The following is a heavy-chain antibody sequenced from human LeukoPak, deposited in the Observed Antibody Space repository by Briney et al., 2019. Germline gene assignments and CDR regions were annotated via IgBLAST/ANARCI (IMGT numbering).Heavy chain of an antibody. CDR1: GGSIFSYY. Sequence: SETLSLTCTVSGGSIFSYYWSWVRQPPGKGLEWLGYIYYSGSTNYNPSLKSRVTISVDTSKNQFSLRVSSVTAADTAVYYCARHLNNCGDDCYIFDYWGQGTLVTVSS. V-gene: IGHV4-59*08. CDR2: IYYSGST. D-gene: IGHD2-21*01. J-gene: IGHJ4*02. CDR3: ARHLNNCGDDCYIFDY.